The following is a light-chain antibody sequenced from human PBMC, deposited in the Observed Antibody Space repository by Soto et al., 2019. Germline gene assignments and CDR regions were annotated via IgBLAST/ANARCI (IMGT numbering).Light chain of an antibody. CDR1: SSNIGAGYD. Sequence: QSVLTQPPSVSGAPGQRVTISCTGSSSNIGAGYDVHWYQQLPGTAPKLLIYGNSNRPSGXXXXFSGSKSGTSASLAITGXXXXXXXXXXXXXYDSSLSGVVFGGGTKLTVL. J-gene: IGLJ2*01. CDR2: GNS. CDR3: XXYDSSLSGVV. V-gene: IGLV1-40*01.